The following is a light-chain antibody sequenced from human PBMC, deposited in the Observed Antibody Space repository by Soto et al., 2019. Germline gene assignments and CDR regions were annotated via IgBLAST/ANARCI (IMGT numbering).Light chain of an antibody. CDR2: DVS. V-gene: IGLV2-14*01. CDR1: SSDVGGYNY. CDR3: SSYTSSLQVV. Sequence: QSVLTQPASVSGSPGQSITISCTGTSSDVGGYNYVSWYQQHPGKAPKLMIYDVSNRPSGVSNRFSGSKSGNTASLTISGLQAEDEAAYYCSSYTSSLQVVLGGGTQLTVL. J-gene: IGLJ2*01.